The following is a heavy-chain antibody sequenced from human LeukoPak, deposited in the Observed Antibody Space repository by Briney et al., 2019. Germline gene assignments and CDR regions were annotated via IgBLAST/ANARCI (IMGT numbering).Heavy chain of an antibody. V-gene: IGHV3-7*01. J-gene: IGHJ6*03. CDR2: INQAGSEQ. CDR1: GFTFSNYW. CDR3: ARANYMDV. Sequence: GGSLRLSCAASGFTFSNYWMTWVRQAPGKGLEWVANINQAGSEQYYVDSVKGRFTISRDNAKNSLYLQMNSLRAEDTAVYYCARANYMDVWGKGTTVTVSS.